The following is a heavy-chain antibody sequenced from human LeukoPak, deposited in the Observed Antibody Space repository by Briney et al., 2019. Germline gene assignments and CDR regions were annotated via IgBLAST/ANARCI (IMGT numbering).Heavy chain of an antibody. V-gene: IGHV1-24*01. CDR1: GYTLTELS. D-gene: IGHD1-26*01. CDR3: ATDKGGATPQAFDI. Sequence: ASVKVSCKVSGYTLTELSMHWVRQAPGKGLEWMGGFDPEDGETIYAQKFQGRVTMTEDTSTDTAYMELSSLRSEDTAAYYCATDKGGATPQAFDIWGQGTMVTVSS. CDR2: FDPEDGET. J-gene: IGHJ3*02.